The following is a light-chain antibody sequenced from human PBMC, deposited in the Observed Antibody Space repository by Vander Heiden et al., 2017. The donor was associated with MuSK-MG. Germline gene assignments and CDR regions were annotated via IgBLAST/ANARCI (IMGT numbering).Light chain of an antibody. V-gene: IGKV2D-29*02. CDR2: EVS. J-gene: IGKJ4*01. CDR1: RSLLHSDGKTS. Sequence: DIVMTQTPLSLSVTPGQSASISCTSSRSLLHSDGKTSLYWYLQKPGQSPQVLIYEVSNRFSGGPDRFSGSGSGTDFTLKISRVEAEDVGIYYCMQSIQLPLTFGGGTKVEIK. CDR3: MQSIQLPLT.